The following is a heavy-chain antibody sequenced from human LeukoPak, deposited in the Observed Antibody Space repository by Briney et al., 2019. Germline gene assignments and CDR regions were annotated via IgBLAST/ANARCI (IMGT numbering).Heavy chain of an antibody. J-gene: IGHJ2*01. CDR1: GGSFSDYY. D-gene: IGHD1-26*01. CDR3: ARLGSGNYYLRNFDL. CDR2: INHSGST. Sequence: PSETLSLTCVVYGGSFSDYYWSWIRQPPGKGLEWIGEINHSGSTNYNPSLKSRVTISVDTSKNQFSLKLSSVTAADTAVYYCARLGSGNYYLRNFDLWGRGTLVTVSS. V-gene: IGHV4-34*01.